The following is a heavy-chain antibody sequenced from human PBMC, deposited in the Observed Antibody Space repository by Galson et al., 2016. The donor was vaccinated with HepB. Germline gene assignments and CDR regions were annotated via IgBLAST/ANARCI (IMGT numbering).Heavy chain of an antibody. CDR1: GGTFSTYG. D-gene: IGHD2/OR15-2a*01. Sequence: CKASGGTFSTYGISWVRQAPGQGLEWMGRVIPILGVTTYAQKFQGRVTITADTSTSTGYMELSRLRFDDTAVFYCARDETFGPEYYYGMDVWGQGTTVTVSS. CDR2: VIPILGVT. J-gene: IGHJ6*02. CDR3: ARDETFGPEYYYGMDV. V-gene: IGHV1-69*04.